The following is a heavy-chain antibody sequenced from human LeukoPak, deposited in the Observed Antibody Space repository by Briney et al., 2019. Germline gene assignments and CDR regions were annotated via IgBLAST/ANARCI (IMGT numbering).Heavy chain of an antibody. CDR2: INPSGGST. D-gene: IGHD2-2*02. V-gene: IGHV1-46*01. CDR3: ARGMVPAAISEYYFDY. Sequence: GASVKVSCKASGYTFTSYGISWVRQAPGQGLEWMGIINPSGGSTSYAQKFQGRVTMTRDTSISTAYMELSRLRSDDTAVYYCARGMVPAAISEYYFDYWGQGTLVTVSS. CDR1: GYTFTSYG. J-gene: IGHJ4*02.